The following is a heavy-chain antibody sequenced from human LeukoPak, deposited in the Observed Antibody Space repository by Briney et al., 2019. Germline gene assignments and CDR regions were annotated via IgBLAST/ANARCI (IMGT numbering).Heavy chain of an antibody. D-gene: IGHD3-22*01. J-gene: IGHJ3*02. CDR1: GGSITSGTYY. CDR3: ARLRPYYYDSSGYYGAFDI. Sequence: PSQTLSLTCTVSGGSITSGTYYWSWIRQHPGKGLEWIGSIYYSGSTYHNPSLKSRVTISVDTSKNQFSLKLSSVTAADTAVYYCARLRPYYYDSSGYYGAFDIWGQGTMVTVSS. V-gene: IGHV4-39*01. CDR2: IYYSGST.